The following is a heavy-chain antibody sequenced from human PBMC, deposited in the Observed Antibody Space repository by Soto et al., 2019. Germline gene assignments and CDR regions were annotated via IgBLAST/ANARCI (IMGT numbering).Heavy chain of an antibody. CDR2: IHWDNDR. Sequence: QITLKESGPTLLEPTQTLTLTCSFPGFSLTTIGVGVGWLRQAPGKALECLGIIHWDNDRRYNPSLKSRLSSTKDTYKNQVVLTMTYMEPVDTASYFCAHRVNYNSYWDVGWFDPWGQGTLVTVS. D-gene: IGHD2-8*02. CDR3: AHRVNYNSYWDVGWFDP. CDR1: GFSLTTIGVG. V-gene: IGHV2-5*02. J-gene: IGHJ5*02.